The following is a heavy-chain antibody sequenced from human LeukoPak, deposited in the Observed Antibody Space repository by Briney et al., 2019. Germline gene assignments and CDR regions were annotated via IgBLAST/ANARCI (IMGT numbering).Heavy chain of an antibody. V-gene: IGHV1-8*01. D-gene: IGHD3-10*01. CDR2: MNPNSGNT. CDR3: ARGRGPGVSYYYYGMDV. J-gene: IGHJ6*02. Sequence: GASVKVSCKASGYTFTSYDINWVRQATGQGLEWMGWMNPNSGNTGYAQKFQGRVTMTRNTSISTAYMELSSLRSEDTAVYYCARGRGPGVSYYYYGMDVWGQGTTVTVSS. CDR1: GYTFTSYD.